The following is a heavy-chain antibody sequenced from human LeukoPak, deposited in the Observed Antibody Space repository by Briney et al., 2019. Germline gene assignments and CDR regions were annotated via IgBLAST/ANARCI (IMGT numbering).Heavy chain of an antibody. V-gene: IGHV4-59*08. CDR2: IYYTGIT. CDR1: GGSINSYY. Sequence: SETLSLTCTVSGGSINSYYWSWIRQPPGKGLEWIGSIYYTGITDYNPSLKSRVTISVDTPKKQFSLKVSSVTAADTAVYYCARQRFLEWYFDYWGQGTLVTVSS. D-gene: IGHD3-3*01. CDR3: ARQRFLEWYFDY. J-gene: IGHJ4*02.